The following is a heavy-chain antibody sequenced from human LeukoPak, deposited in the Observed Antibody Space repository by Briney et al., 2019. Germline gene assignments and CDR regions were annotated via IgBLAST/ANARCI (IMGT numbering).Heavy chain of an antibody. Sequence: SETLSLTCTVSGGSISSYYWSWIRQPPGKGLEWIGYIYYTGSTNYNPSLKSRVTMSVDTSKNQLSLKLNSVTAADTAVYFCAKDLTPDGLYELDSWGQGTLVTVSS. CDR2: IYYTGST. J-gene: IGHJ4*02. V-gene: IGHV4-59*01. CDR3: AKDLTPDGLYELDS. CDR1: GGSISSYY. D-gene: IGHD5/OR15-5a*01.